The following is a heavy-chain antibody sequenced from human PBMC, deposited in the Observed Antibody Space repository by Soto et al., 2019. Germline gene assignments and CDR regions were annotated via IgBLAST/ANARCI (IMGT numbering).Heavy chain of an antibody. V-gene: IGHV3-73*01. D-gene: IGHD3-3*01. CDR3: SRQASDFWSGKPQYYMDV. CDR1: GFTFSGSA. Sequence: GSLRLSCAASGFTFSGSAMHWVRQASGKGLEWVGRIRSKGNNYATAYGASLKGRFTISRDDSKNTAYLQMNSLNTEDTAVYYGSRQASDFWSGKPQYYMDVWGKGTKVTVSS. CDR2: IRSKGNNYAT. J-gene: IGHJ6*03.